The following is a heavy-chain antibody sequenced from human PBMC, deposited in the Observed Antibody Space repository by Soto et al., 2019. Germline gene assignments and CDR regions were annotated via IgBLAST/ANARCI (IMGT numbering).Heavy chain of an antibody. CDR1: GGSINSGGYY. CDR3: ARARSSGYSGYAPIDY. J-gene: IGHJ4*02. D-gene: IGHD5-12*01. V-gene: IGHV4-31*03. CDR2: IYYTGST. Sequence: QVQLQESGPGLVKPSQTLSLTCTVSGGSINSGGYYWSWIRQHPGKGLEWIGYIYYTGSTYYNPSLKRRVTISSDPSKNQFSLRLTSVTAADTAVYYCARARSSGYSGYAPIDYWGQGTLVTVSS.